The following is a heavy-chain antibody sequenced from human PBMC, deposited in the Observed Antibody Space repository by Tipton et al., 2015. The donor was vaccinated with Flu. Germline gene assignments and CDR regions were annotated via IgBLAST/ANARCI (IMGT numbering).Heavy chain of an antibody. D-gene: IGHD1-26*01. J-gene: IGHJ4*02. CDR2: IYTSGST. CDR3: AREGYKSGSYGCFDY. CDR1: GGSISSGSYY. V-gene: IGHV4-61*02. Sequence: TLSLTCTVSGGSISSGSYYWSWIRQPAGKGLEWIGRIYTSGSTNYNPSLKSRVTISVDTSKNQFPLKLSSVTAADTAVYYCAREGYKSGSYGCFDYWGQGTLVTVSS.